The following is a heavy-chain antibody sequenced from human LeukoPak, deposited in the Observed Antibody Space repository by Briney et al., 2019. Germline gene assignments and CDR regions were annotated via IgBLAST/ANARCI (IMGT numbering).Heavy chain of an antibody. J-gene: IGHJ3*02. V-gene: IGHV1-69*13. CDR3: ATLQGGPNYYDSSGRGAFDI. Sequence: SVKVSCKASGGTFSSYAISWVRQAPGQGLEWMGGIIPIFGTANYAQKFQGRVTITADESTSTAYMELSSLRSEDTAVYYCATLQGGPNYYDSSGRGAFDIWGQGTMVTVSS. CDR1: GGTFSSYA. CDR2: IIPIFGTA. D-gene: IGHD3-22*01.